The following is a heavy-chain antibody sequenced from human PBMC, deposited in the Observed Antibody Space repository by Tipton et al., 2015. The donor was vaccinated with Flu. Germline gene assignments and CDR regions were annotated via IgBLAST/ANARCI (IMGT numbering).Heavy chain of an antibody. CDR3: ARRPYMSSSDLYAFDI. Sequence: GLVKPSESLSLTCTVSGGSLNGYFWNWIRQPPGKPLEWIGHVSYSGIIDYNPSLKSRVAISADMSKNQFSLKVTSVTAADTAVYFCARRPYMSSSDLYAFDIWGQGTMVTVSS. V-gene: IGHV4-59*01. CDR1: GGSLNGYF. J-gene: IGHJ3*02. CDR2: VSYSGII. D-gene: IGHD6-6*01.